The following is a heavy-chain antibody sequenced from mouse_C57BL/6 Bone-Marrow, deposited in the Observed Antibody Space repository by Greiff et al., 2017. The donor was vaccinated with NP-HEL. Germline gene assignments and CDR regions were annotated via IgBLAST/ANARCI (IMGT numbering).Heavy chain of an antibody. D-gene: IGHD1-1*01. V-gene: IGHV5-12*01. CDR3: ARQNYGSSPWFAY. Sequence: DVMLVESGGGLVQPGGSLKLSCAASGFTFSDYYMYWVRQTPEKRLEWVAYISNGGGSTYYPDTVKGRFTISRDNAKNTLYLQMSRLKSEDTAMYYCARQNYGSSPWFAYWGQGTLVTVSA. CDR2: ISNGGGST. J-gene: IGHJ3*01. CDR1: GFTFSDYY.